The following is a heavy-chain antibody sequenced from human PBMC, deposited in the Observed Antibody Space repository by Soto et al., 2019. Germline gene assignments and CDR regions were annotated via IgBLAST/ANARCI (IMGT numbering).Heavy chain of an antibody. V-gene: IGHV3-15*07. CDR2: IKSKTDGGTT. CDR1: GFTFSNAW. CDR3: TTDFSGTTLYYYYGMDV. D-gene: IGHD1-1*01. Sequence: GGSLRLSCAASGFTFSNAWMNWVRQAPGKGLEWVGRIKSKTDGGTTDYAAPVKGRFTISRDDSKNTLYLQMNSLKTEDTAVYYCTTDFSGTTLYYYYGMDVWGQGTTVTVSS. J-gene: IGHJ6*02.